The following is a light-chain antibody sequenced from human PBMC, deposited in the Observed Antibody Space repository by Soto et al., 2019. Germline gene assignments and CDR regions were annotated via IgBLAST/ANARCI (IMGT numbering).Light chain of an antibody. CDR2: GNS. CDR1: SSNIGAGYD. V-gene: IGLV1-40*01. CDR3: QSYDSSLSGVV. Sequence: QSVLTQPPSVSVAPGQRVTISCTGSSSNIGAGYDVHWYQQLPGTAPKLLIYGNSNRPSGVPDRFSGSKSGTSASLAITGLQAEDEADYYCQSYDSSLSGVVFGVGTKLTVL. J-gene: IGLJ2*01.